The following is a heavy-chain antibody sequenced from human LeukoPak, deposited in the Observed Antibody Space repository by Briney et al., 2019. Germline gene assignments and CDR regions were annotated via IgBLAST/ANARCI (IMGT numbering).Heavy chain of an antibody. V-gene: IGHV3-7*01. CDR2: INPGGSEK. CDR1: GVSFSTYW. J-gene: IGHJ5*02. Sequence: PGGSLRPSCAASGVSFSTYWMAWLRQAPGKGLEWLANINPGGSEKYYVDSVKGRFTISRDDAKTSLYPQMDSLRAEDTAVYSCARWGLACTIDQWGQGTLVTVSS. CDR3: ARWGLACTIDQ. D-gene: IGHD2-21*01.